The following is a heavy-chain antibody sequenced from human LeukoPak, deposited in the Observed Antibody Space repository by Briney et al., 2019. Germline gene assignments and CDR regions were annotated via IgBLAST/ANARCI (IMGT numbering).Heavy chain of an antibody. V-gene: IGHV3-49*03. CDR3: SRGLHDYGDSNYYFDQ. Sequence: PGGSLRLSCTASGFTFGDDAWSWFRQAPGKGLEWICFIRKKGYGETTDYAASVRGRFTISRDDAKSIAYLQMNSLKTEDTAQYYCSRGLHDYGDSNYYFDQWGRGTLVTVSS. CDR2: IRKKGYGETT. CDR1: GFTFGDDA. D-gene: IGHD4-17*01. J-gene: IGHJ4*02.